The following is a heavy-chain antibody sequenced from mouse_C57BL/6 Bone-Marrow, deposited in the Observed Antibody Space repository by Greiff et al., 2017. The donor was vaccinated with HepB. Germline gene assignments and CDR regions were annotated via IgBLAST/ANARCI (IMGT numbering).Heavy chain of an antibody. J-gene: IGHJ3*01. CDR3: AIHYYGSSPFAY. CDR2: IYPGSGST. Sequence: VKLQRPGAELVKPGASVKMSCKASGYTFTSYWITWVKQRPGQGLEWIGDIYPGSGSTNYNEKFKSKATLTVDTSSSTAYMQLSSLTSEDSAVYYCAIHYYGSSPFAYWGQGTLVTVSA. V-gene: IGHV1-55*01. CDR1: GYTFTSYW. D-gene: IGHD1-1*01.